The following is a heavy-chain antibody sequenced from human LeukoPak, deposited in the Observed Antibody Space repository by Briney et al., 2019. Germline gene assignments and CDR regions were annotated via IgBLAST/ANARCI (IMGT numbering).Heavy chain of an antibody. CDR2: IKSDGSGT. J-gene: IGHJ4*02. CDR1: GFSFRSHW. Sequence: GGSLTLSCVTSGFSFRSHWMHWVRQAPGKGLVWVSRIKSDGSGTNYADSVKGRFTISRDNTENTLYLQMNSLRAEDTAVYYCARTGVTFGFDYWGRGTLVTVSS. D-gene: IGHD4-23*01. CDR3: ARTGVTFGFDY. V-gene: IGHV3-74*01.